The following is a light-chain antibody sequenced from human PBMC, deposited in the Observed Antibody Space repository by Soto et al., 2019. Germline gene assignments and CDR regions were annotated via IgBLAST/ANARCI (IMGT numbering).Light chain of an antibody. V-gene: IGKV3-15*01. CDR2: GAS. CDR3: QQYNHWPGT. Sequence: EIVLTQSPGTLSFSPGERATLSCRASQSVSSNYLAWYQQKPGQAPRLLIYGASTRATGITGRFSGSGSGTEFTLTINSLQSEDFAVYYCQQYNHWPGTFGQGTKVDIK. CDR1: QSVSSNY. J-gene: IGKJ1*01.